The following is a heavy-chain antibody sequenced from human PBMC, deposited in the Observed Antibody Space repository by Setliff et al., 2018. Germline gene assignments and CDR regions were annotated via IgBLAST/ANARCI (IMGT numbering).Heavy chain of an antibody. J-gene: IGHJ6*03. CDR2: IYYSGNT. V-gene: IGHV4-59*08. CDR1: GGSISSYY. CDR3: ARHKSNGSGSYPSLYMDV. D-gene: IGHD3-10*01. Sequence: SETLSLTCTVSGGSISSYYWSWIRQPPGKGLEWIGYIYYSGNTNYNPSLKSRVTMSVDTSNNQFSLKLNSVTAADTAVYYCARHKSNGSGSYPSLYMDVWGKGIMVTVSS.